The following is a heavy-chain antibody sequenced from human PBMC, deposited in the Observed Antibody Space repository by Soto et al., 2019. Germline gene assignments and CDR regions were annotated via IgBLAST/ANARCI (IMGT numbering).Heavy chain of an antibody. CDR1: GGSLSNYY. J-gene: IGHJ4*02. V-gene: IGHV4-59*04. CDR3: VSQRTSVLTQAYFDY. CDR2: VYYRGRS. D-gene: IGHD2-8*01. Sequence: SETLSLTCAVYGGSLSNYYWSWIRQPPGKGLEWIGSVYYRGRSYSKSSVKSRVTISVDTSKNQFSLNLNSVTASDTAVYFCVSQRTSVLTQAYFDYWGPGALVTVSS.